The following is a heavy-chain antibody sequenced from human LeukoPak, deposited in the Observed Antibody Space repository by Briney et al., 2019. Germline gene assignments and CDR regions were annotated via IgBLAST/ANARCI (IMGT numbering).Heavy chain of an antibody. CDR2: IYSAGNT. CDR3: ARLYDSSAYGAFDI. D-gene: IGHD3-22*01. J-gene: IGHJ3*02. V-gene: IGHV3-66*02. Sequence: PGGSLRLSCAASGFSVSSNYMGWVRQAPGKGLEWVSIIYSAGNTYYPDSVKGRFTISRDNSQNMLYLQMDSQRAEDTAVYYCARLYDSSAYGAFDIWGQGTMVTVSS. CDR1: GFSVSSNY.